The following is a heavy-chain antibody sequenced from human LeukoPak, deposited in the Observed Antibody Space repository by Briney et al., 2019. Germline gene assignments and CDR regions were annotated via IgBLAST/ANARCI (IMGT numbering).Heavy chain of an antibody. CDR3: AKDLPTDSSGSLDY. J-gene: IGHJ4*02. CDR2: ISYDGSNK. CDR1: GFTLSSYG. Sequence: GGSLRLSCAAPGFTLSSYGMHRGRQGPGKGLEWGAVISYDGSNKYYADSVKGRFTISRDNSKNTLYLQMNSLRAEDTAVYYCAKDLPTDSSGSLDYWGQGTLVTVSS. D-gene: IGHD3-22*01. V-gene: IGHV3-30*18.